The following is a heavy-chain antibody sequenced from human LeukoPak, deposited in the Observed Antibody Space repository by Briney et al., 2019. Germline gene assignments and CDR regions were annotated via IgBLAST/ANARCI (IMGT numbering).Heavy chain of an antibody. CDR2: LIPIFGTA. V-gene: IGHV1-69*13. J-gene: IGHJ4*02. CDR3: ARGERISSYHKY. D-gene: IGHD3-3*02. CDR1: GGTFSSYA. Sequence: GASVKVSCKASGGTFSSYAISWVRQAPGQGLEWMGGLIPIFGTANYAQKFQGRVTITADESTSTAYIELSSLRSEDTAVYYCARGERISSYHKYWGQGTLVTVSS.